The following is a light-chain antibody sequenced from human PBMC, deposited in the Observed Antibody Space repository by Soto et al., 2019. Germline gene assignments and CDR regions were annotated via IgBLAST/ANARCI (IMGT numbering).Light chain of an antibody. CDR1: QTVSSNS. CDR2: DVS. CDR3: QQYNSYSTWT. Sequence: EIVLTQSPGTLTLSPGERATLSCRASQTVSSNSLAWYQQKAGQAPRVLIFDVSTRATGIPDRFSGSGSGTDFTLTISSLQPDDFATYYCQQYNSYSTWTFGQGTKVDI. J-gene: IGKJ1*01. V-gene: IGKV3-20*01.